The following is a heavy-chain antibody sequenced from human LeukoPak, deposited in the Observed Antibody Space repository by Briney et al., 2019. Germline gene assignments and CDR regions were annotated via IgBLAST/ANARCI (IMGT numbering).Heavy chain of an antibody. J-gene: IGHJ5*02. CDR1: GYTLTELS. CDR3: ARVSGYWFDP. V-gene: IGHV1-24*01. D-gene: IGHD3-22*01. Sequence: RASVKVSCKVSGYTLTELSMHWVRQAPGKGLEWMGGFDPEDGETIYAQKFQGRVTITADESTSTAYMELSSLRSEDTAVYYCARVSGYWFDPWGQGTLVTVSS. CDR2: FDPEDGET.